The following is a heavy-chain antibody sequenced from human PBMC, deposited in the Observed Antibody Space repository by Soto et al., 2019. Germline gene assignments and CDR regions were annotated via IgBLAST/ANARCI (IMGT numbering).Heavy chain of an antibody. CDR2: ISSSSSYI. CDR1: GFTFSSYS. V-gene: IGHV3-21*01. CDR3: ARDVISSWHPREIYYYYGMDV. Sequence: EVQLVESGGGLVKPGGSLRLSCAASGFTFSSYSMNWVRQAPGKGLEWVSSISSSSSYIYYADSVKGRFTISRDNAKNSLYLQMNSLRAEDTAVYYCARDVISSWHPREIYYYYGMDVWGQGTTVTVAS. J-gene: IGHJ6*02. D-gene: IGHD6-13*01.